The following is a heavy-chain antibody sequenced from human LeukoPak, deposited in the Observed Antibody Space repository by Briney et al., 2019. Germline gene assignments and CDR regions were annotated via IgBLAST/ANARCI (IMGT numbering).Heavy chain of an antibody. V-gene: IGHV4-38-2*02. J-gene: IGHJ6*02. Sequence: SETLSLTCTVSGYSISSGYYWGWIRQPPGKGLEWIGSIYHSGSTYYNPSLKSRVTISVDTSKNQFSLKLSSVTAADTAVYYCARVVVAATAYYYYGMDVWGQGTTVTVSS. D-gene: IGHD2-15*01. CDR1: GYSISSGYY. CDR3: ARVVVAATAYYYYGMDV. CDR2: IYHSGST.